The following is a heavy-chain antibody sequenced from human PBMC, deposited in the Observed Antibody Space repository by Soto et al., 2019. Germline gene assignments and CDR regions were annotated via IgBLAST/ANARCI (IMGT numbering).Heavy chain of an antibody. CDR3: AKDFSDIWDYRCDFDY. J-gene: IGHJ4*02. D-gene: IGHD1-7*01. Sequence: EVQLVESGGGLVQPGRSLRLSCGASGFTCDGFAMNWVRQAPGTGLEWVSGISWNSGSVAYADSVKGRFTISRDNAKNSLYLQMNSLTPEDTALYYCAKDFSDIWDYRCDFDYWGQGTLVTVSS. V-gene: IGHV3-9*01. CDR2: ISWNSGSV. CDR1: GFTCDGFA.